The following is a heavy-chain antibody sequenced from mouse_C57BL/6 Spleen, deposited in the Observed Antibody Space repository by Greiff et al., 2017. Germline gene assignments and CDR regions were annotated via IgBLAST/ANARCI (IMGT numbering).Heavy chain of an antibody. CDR3: ASSVGYDGYPYWYFAV. J-gene: IGHJ1*03. Sequence: VQLQQSGAELVRPGTSVKMSCKASGYTFTNYRIGWAKQRPGNGLEWIGDIYPGGGCTNYNEKFKGKATLTAYKSSSTAYMQFSSLSSEHSAIYSCASSVGYDGYPYWYFAVWGTGTTVTVSS. CDR2: IYPGGGCT. CDR1: GYTFTNYR. V-gene: IGHV1-63*01. D-gene: IGHD2-3*01.